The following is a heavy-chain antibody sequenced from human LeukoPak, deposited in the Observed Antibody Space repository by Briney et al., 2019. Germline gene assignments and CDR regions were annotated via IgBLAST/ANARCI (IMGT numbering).Heavy chain of an antibody. CDR2: ISGSGGST. Sequence: PGGSLRLSCAASGFTFSSYAMSWVRQAPGKGLEWVSAISGSGGSTYYADSVKGRFTISRDNFKNTLYLQMNSLRAEDTAVYYCAKDHYGSGSYWFDYWGQGTLVTVSS. CDR3: AKDHYGSGSYWFDY. CDR1: GFTFSSYA. V-gene: IGHV3-23*01. J-gene: IGHJ4*02. D-gene: IGHD3-10*01.